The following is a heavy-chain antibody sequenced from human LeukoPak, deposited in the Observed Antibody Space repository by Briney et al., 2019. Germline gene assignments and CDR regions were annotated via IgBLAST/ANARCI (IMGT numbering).Heavy chain of an antibody. CDR3: AKAVGPDPYSSGWTDY. CDR2: ISGSGGST. J-gene: IGHJ4*02. V-gene: IGHV3-23*01. Sequence: PGGPLRLSCAASGFTFSSYAMSWIRQAPGKGLEWVSAISGSGGSTYYADSVKGRFTISRDNSKNTLYLQMNSLRAEDTAVYYCAKAVGPDPYSSGWTDYWGQGTLVTVSS. D-gene: IGHD6-19*01. CDR1: GFTFSSYA.